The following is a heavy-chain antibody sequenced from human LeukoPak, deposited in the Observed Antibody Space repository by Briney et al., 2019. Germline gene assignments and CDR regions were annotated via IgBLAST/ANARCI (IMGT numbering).Heavy chain of an antibody. V-gene: IGHV4-38-2*02. D-gene: IGHD4-23*01. CDR3: ARGGGNGGGWVGHYYYMDV. CDR2: IYHSGST. J-gene: IGHJ6*03. Sequence: SETLSLTCSVSGYSISSGYYWTWIRQPPGKGLEWIGNIYHSGSTYNNPSLKSRVTMSVDTPKNQFSLKLTSATAADTAVYYCARGGGNGGGWVGHYYYMDVWGKGTTVTVSS. CDR1: GYSISSGYY.